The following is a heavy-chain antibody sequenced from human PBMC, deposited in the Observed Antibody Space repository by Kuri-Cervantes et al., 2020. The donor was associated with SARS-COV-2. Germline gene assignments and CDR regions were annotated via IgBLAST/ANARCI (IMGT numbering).Heavy chain of an antibody. J-gene: IGHJ6*02. CDR3: AKDSGYQLHYVYYYYGMDV. D-gene: IGHD2-2*01. V-gene: IGHV3-23*01. Sequence: GGSLRLSCAASGFTFSSYAMIWVRQAPGKGLEWVSAISGSGGSTYYADSVKGRFTISRDNSKNTLYLQMNSLRAEDTAVYYCAKDSGYQLHYVYYYYGMDVWGQGTTVTVSS. CDR1: GFTFSSYA. CDR2: ISGSGGST.